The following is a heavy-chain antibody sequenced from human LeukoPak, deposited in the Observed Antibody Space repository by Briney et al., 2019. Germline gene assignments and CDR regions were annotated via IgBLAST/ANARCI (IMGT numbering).Heavy chain of an antibody. CDR2: IYHSGST. J-gene: IGHJ5*02. D-gene: IGHD6-13*01. Sequence: SETLSLTCTVSGYSISSGYYWGWIRQPPGKGLEWIGSIYHSGSTYYNPSLKSRVTISVDTSKNQFSLKLSSVTAADTAVYYCARGSQLVLKRRFDPWGQGTLVTVSS. CDR1: GYSISSGYY. V-gene: IGHV4-38-2*02. CDR3: ARGSQLVLKRRFDP.